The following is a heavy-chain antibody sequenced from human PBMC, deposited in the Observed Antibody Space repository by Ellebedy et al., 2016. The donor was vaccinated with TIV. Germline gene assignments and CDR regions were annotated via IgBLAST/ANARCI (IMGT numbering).Heavy chain of an antibody. D-gene: IGHD3-22*01. V-gene: IGHV3-48*01. CDR2: ISKSDTT. CDR3: ARDAMIWIFDF. J-gene: IGHJ4*02. Sequence: PGGSLRLSCAGSGFTFNSYSMNWVRQAPGKGLEWISYISKSDTTYYADSVRGRFIISRDNAQKSVYLQMNSLRLEDTAVYYCARDAMIWIFDFWGQGTLVTVSS. CDR1: GFTFNSYS.